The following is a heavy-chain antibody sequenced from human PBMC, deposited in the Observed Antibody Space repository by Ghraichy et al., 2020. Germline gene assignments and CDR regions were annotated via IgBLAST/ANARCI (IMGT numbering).Heavy chain of an antibody. CDR1: GFTFRSYA. Sequence: GGSLTLSCAASGFTFRSYAMSWVRQAPGKGLEWVSAISGSGGSTYYADSVKGRFTISRDNSKNTLYVQMNSLRAEDTAVYYCAKDPRNSDYSNYPSDAFDIWGQGTMVSVSS. CDR2: ISGSGGST. V-gene: IGHV3-23*01. J-gene: IGHJ3*02. D-gene: IGHD4-11*01. CDR3: AKDPRNSDYSNYPSDAFDI.